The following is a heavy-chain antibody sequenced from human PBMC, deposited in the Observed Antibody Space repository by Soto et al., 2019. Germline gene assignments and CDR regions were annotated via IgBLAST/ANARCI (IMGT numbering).Heavy chain of an antibody. Sequence: ASVKVSCKASGYTFTSYGISWVRQAPGQGLEWMGWISAYNGNTNYAQKLQGRVTMTTDTSTSTAYMELRGLRSDDTAVYYCARVQWEPRAGYYFDYWGQGTLVTVSS. CDR3: ARVQWEPRAGYYFDY. CDR2: ISAYNGNT. D-gene: IGHD1-26*01. CDR1: GYTFTSYG. V-gene: IGHV1-18*01. J-gene: IGHJ4*02.